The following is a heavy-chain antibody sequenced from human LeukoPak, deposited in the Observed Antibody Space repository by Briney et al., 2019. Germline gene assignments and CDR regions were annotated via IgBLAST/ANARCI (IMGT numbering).Heavy chain of an antibody. CDR1: GFTVSSNY. CDR2: TYSGGNT. V-gene: IGHV3-66*01. D-gene: IGHD3-10*01. CDR3: VRDEGFHGSGSN. J-gene: IGHJ4*02. Sequence: GGSLRLSCAASGFTVSSNYMSWVRQAPGKGLEWVSVTYSGGNTYYADSVKGRFTISRDNSKNTLYLQMNSLRGEDTAVYYCVRDEGFHGSGSNWGQGTLVTVSS.